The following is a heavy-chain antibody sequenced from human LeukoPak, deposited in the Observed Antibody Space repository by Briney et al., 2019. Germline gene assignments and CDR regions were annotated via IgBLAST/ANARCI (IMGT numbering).Heavy chain of an antibody. Sequence: QPGGSLRLSRGASGFSFHEHDMHWVRQPPGKGLEWVSLISGDGANKHYADSVRGRFTISRDNSKNLLSLQMNSLRGDDTALYFCAKRSGSPHNFDYWGQGALVTVSS. CDR1: GFSFHEHD. V-gene: IGHV3-43*02. D-gene: IGHD1-1*01. CDR2: ISGDGANK. CDR3: AKRSGSPHNFDY. J-gene: IGHJ4*02.